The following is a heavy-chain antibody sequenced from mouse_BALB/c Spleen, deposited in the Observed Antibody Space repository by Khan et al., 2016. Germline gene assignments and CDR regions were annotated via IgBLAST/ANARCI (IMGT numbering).Heavy chain of an antibody. CDR3: GAGDY. CDR1: GFTFSSFG. CDR2: ISSGSSTI. Sequence: EVELVESGGGLVQPGGSRKVSCAASGFTFSSFGMHWVRQAPEKGLEWVAFISSGSSTIYYAATVKGRFTISRDNPKNTLFLQMTSLRSEDTAMYDSGAGDYWGQGTTLTVSS. J-gene: IGHJ2*01. V-gene: IGHV5-17*02.